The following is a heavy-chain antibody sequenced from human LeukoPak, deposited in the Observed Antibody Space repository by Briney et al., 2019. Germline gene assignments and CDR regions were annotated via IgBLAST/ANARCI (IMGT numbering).Heavy chain of an antibody. CDR1: GGSISSSNW. CDR3: ARGNIAVAGLFDY. D-gene: IGHD6-19*01. V-gene: IGHV4-4*02. J-gene: IGHJ4*02. CDR2: IYHSGST. Sequence: PSETLSLTCAVSGGSISSSNWWSWVRQPPGKGLEWIGEIYHSGSTNYNPSLKSRVTISVDKSKNQFSLKLRSVTAADTAVYYCARGNIAVAGLFDYWGQGTLVTVSS.